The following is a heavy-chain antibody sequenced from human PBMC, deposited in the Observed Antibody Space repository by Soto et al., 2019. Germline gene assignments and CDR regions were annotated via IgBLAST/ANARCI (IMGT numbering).Heavy chain of an antibody. CDR3: ARVPEQWLSWFDP. D-gene: IGHD6-19*01. Sequence: SSETLSLTCTVSGGSISSGDYYWSWIRQPPGKGLEWIGYIYYSGNTYYSPSLKSRVTISVDTSKNQFSLKLSSVTAADTAVYYCARVPEQWLSWFDPWGQGTLVTVSS. J-gene: IGHJ5*02. V-gene: IGHV4-30-4*01. CDR2: IYYSGNT. CDR1: GGSISSGDYY.